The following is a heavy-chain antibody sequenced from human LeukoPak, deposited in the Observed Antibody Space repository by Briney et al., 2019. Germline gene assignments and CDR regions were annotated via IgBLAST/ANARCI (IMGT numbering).Heavy chain of an antibody. CDR1: GGSISTYY. V-gene: IGHV4-59*01. D-gene: IGHD4-11*01. J-gene: IGHJ4*02. CDR2: VYYSGRT. Sequence: SETLSLTCTVSGGSISTYYWNWIRQPPGKGLEWIGYVYYSGRTNYNPSLKSRVTISIDTSKGQFSLKLSSVTAADTAVYYCARTDLYADYPPGKYWGQGTLVTVSS. CDR3: ARTDLYADYPPGKY.